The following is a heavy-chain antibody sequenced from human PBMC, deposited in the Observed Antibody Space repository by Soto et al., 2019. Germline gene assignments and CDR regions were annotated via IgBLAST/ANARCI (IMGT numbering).Heavy chain of an antibody. CDR3: AKSMGGTANGMDV. CDR2: IYSSGST. Sequence: PSETLSLTCAVSGGSISSGGYSWSWIRQPPGKGLEWIGYIYSSGSTNYNPSLKSRVTISVDTSKNQFSLKLSSLRAEDTALYYCAKSMGGTANGMDVWGQGTTVTVSS. D-gene: IGHD2-15*01. CDR1: GGSISSGGYS. J-gene: IGHJ6*02. V-gene: IGHV4-61*08.